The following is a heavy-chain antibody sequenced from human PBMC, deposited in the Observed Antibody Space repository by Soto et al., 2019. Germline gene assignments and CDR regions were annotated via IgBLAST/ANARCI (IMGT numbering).Heavy chain of an antibody. CDR3: VRQGFGRLHGLVDV. CDR2: IYYSGST. V-gene: IGHV4-61*01. CDR1: GGSISSGSYY. D-gene: IGHD3-10*01. J-gene: IGHJ6*02. Sequence: SETLSLTCTVSGGSISSGSYYWSWIRQPPGKGLEWIGYIYYSGSTNYNPSLKSRVTISVDTSKNQFFLKLSSVTAADTAVYYCVRQGFGRLHGLVDVWGQGTTVTVSS.